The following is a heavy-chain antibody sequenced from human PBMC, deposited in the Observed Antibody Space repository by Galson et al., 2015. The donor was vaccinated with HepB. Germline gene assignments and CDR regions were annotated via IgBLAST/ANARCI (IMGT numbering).Heavy chain of an antibody. CDR2: VSGSGDNT. CDR3: AKGSLIPWGAFDI. D-gene: IGHD2-2*01. J-gene: IGHJ3*02. V-gene: IGHV3-23*01. CDR1: GFTFSSYA. Sequence: LRLSCAASGFTFSSYAMHWVRQTPGKGLEWVSGVSGSGDNTYYADSVKGRFTIPRDNSKNTPYMQMCSLRDEDTAVYYCAKGSLIPWGAFDIWGQGTMVTVSS.